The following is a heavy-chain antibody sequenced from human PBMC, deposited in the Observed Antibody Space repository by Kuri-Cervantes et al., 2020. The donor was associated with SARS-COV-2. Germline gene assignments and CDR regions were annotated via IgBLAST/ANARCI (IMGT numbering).Heavy chain of an antibody. CDR3: AKVEGYSYPNWFDP. J-gene: IGHJ5*02. CDR1: GFTFSGHW. V-gene: IGHV3-74*01. CDR2: INPDGSYT. D-gene: IGHD5-18*01. Sequence: GESLKISCAAPGFTFSGHWIHWVRQAPGKGLVWVSRINPDGSYTNNADSVKGRFTLSRDNAKNMLFLQMNSLRAEDTAVYYCAKVEGYSYPNWFDPWGQGTLVTVSS.